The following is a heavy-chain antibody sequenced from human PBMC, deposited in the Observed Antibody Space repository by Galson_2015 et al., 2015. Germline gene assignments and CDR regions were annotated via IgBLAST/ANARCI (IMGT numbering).Heavy chain of an antibody. Sequence: QSGAEVKKPGESLQISCKGSGYNFINYWIGWVRQMPGKGLEWMGIIFPGDSDTRYSPSFQGQVTISADKSITTAYLHWSSLKASDTAIYYCARRGGFNWNHGFDYWGQGTLVTVSS. CDR1: GYNFINYW. D-gene: IGHD1-14*01. CDR2: IFPGDSDT. J-gene: IGHJ4*02. V-gene: IGHV5-51*01. CDR3: ARRGGFNWNHGFDY.